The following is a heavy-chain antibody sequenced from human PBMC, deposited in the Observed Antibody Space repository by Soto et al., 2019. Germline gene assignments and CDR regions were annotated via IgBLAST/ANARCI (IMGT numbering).Heavy chain of an antibody. Sequence: EVQLLESGGGLVQPGGSLRLSCAASGFTFSSYAMSWVRQAPGKGLEWVSAISGSGGSTYYADSVKGRFTISRDNSKNTLYLQMNSLRAEDTAVYYCAKRGRRGDFWSGYFHYFDYWGQGTLVTVSS. J-gene: IGHJ4*02. CDR1: GFTFSSYA. V-gene: IGHV3-23*01. CDR3: AKRGRRGDFWSGYFHYFDY. CDR2: ISGSGGST. D-gene: IGHD3-3*01.